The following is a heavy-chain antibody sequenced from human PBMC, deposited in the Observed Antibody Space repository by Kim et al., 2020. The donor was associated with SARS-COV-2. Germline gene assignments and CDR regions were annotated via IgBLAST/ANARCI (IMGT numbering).Heavy chain of an antibody. CDR1: GFTFSDYY. J-gene: IGHJ2*01. CDR3: ARVVVPAAIIMWYFDL. Sequence: GGSLRLSCAASGFTFSDYYMSWIRQAPGKGLEWVSYISSSGSTIYYADSVKGRFTISRDNAKNSLYLQMNSLRAEDTAVYYCARVVVPAAIIMWYFDLWGRGTLVTVSS. V-gene: IGHV3-11*01. D-gene: IGHD2-2*01. CDR2: ISSSGSTI.